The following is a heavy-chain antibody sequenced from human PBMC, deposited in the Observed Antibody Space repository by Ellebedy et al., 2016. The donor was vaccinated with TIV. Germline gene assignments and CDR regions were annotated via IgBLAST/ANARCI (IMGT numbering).Heavy chain of an antibody. J-gene: IGHJ4*02. CDR2: INPSGGST. CDR3: ARDPNGDQLLRLYGSGSYIDY. Sequence: ASVKVSCXASGYTFTSYYMHWVRQAPGQGLEWMGIINPSGGSTSYAQKFQGRVTMTRDTSTSTVYMELSSLRSEDTAVYYCARDPNGDQLLRLYGSGSYIDYWGQGTLVTVSS. D-gene: IGHD3-10*01. V-gene: IGHV1-46*01. CDR1: GYTFTSYY.